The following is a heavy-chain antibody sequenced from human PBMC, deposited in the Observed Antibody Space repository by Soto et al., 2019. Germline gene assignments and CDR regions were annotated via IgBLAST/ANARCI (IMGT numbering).Heavy chain of an antibody. Sequence: EVQLVESGGGLVQPGGSLRLSCAASGFTFSSYEMNWVRQAPGKGLEWVSYISSSGSTIYYADSVKGRFTISRDNAKNSLYLQMNSLRAEDTAVYYCARGWLEITMIVVVDDAFDIWGQGTIVSVSS. D-gene: IGHD3-22*01. J-gene: IGHJ3*02. CDR2: ISSSGSTI. CDR1: GFTFSSYE. V-gene: IGHV3-48*03. CDR3: ARGWLEITMIVVVDDAFDI.